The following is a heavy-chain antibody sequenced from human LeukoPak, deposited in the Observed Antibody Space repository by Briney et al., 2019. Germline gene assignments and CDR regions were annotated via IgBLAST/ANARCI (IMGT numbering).Heavy chain of an antibody. Sequence: GGSLRLSCAASGLTFSNYGMNWVRQAPGKGLEWVAVISYDGSKKYYADSVKGRFTISRDNSKNTLYLQMNSLRAEDTAVYYCARGPTAGYSYGSYYFDYWGQGTLVTASS. V-gene: IGHV3-30*03. CDR1: GLTFSNYG. CDR2: ISYDGSKK. D-gene: IGHD5-18*01. CDR3: ARGPTAGYSYGSYYFDY. J-gene: IGHJ4*02.